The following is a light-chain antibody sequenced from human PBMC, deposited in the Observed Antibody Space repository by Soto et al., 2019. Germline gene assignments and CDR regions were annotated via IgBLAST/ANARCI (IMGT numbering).Light chain of an antibody. Sequence: QSTLTQPASVSGSPGQSITISCTGTSSDVGGYNYVSWYQQHPGKAPKLMIYDVNNRPSGVSNRFSGSKSGSTASLTISGLQAEDEADYYCSSYTSSITLVFGGGTKLTVL. V-gene: IGLV2-14*01. CDR3: SSYTSSITLV. J-gene: IGLJ2*01. CDR2: DVN. CDR1: SSDVGGYNY.